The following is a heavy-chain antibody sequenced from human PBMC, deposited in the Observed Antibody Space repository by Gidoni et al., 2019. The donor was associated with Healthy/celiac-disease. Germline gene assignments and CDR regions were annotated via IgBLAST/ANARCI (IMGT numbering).Heavy chain of an antibody. Sequence: TFSSHTISWVRQAPGQGLEWMGRIITILGIANYAQKFQCRVTITADKSTSTAYMELSSLRSEDTAVYYCARSGDYGAGSYSYWGQGTLVTVSS. V-gene: IGHV1-69*02. J-gene: IGHJ4*02. CDR1: TFSSHT. D-gene: IGHD3-10*01. CDR3: ARSGDYGAGSYSY. CDR2: IITILGIA.